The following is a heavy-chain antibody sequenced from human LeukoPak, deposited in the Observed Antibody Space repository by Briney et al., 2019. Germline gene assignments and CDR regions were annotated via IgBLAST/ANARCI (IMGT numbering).Heavy chain of an antibody. Sequence: SETLSLTCTVSGGSISSYYWSWIRQPPGKGLEWIGYIYYSGSTNYNPFLKSRVTISVDTSKNQFSLKLSSVTAADTAVYYCAGGLAAAGFDYWGQGTLVTVSS. CDR3: AGGLAAAGFDY. CDR1: GGSISSYY. J-gene: IGHJ4*02. CDR2: IYYSGST. D-gene: IGHD6-13*01. V-gene: IGHV4-59*01.